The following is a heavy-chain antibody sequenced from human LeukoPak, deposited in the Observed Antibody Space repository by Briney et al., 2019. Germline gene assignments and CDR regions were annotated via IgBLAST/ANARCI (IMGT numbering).Heavy chain of an antibody. CDR1: GFTFSSYG. CDR3: AKDLNSLRSPAYYYYYGMDV. J-gene: IGHJ6*02. D-gene: IGHD5/OR15-5a*01. CDR2: ISYDGSNK. Sequence: PGGSLRLSCAASGFTFSSYGMHWVRQAPGKGLEWVAVISYDGSNKYYADSVKGRFTISRDNSKNTLYLQMNSLRAEDTAVYYCAKDLNSLRSPAYYYYYGMDVWGQGTTVTVSS. V-gene: IGHV3-30*18.